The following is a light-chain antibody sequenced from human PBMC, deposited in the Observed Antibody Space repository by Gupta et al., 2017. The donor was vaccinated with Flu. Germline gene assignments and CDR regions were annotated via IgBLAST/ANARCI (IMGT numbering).Light chain of an antibody. CDR2: AAS. Sequence: TLVFAPGGDTVLICRARHSVSSRNLTWYQQKPGQAPKVLIYAASSMATGIPDRFSGSGSGTDFTLTISRLEPEDFAIYYCQQYGNPPWTFGQGTKVEIK. CDR3: QQYGNPPWT. CDR1: HSVSSRN. V-gene: IGKV3-20*01. J-gene: IGKJ1*01.